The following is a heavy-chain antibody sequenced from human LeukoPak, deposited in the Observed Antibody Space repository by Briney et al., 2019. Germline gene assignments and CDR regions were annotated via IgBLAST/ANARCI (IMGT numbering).Heavy chain of an antibody. D-gene: IGHD5/OR15-5a*01. CDR1: GGSISSSNW. Sequence: PSETLSLTCAVSGGSISSSNWWSWVRQPPGKGLEWIGEIYHSGSTNYNPSLKSRVTISVDTSKNRFSLKLSSVTAADTAVYYCARGRLRGRHDQKYFQHWGQGTLVTVSS. CDR3: ARGRLRGRHDQKYFQH. CDR2: IYHSGST. V-gene: IGHV4-4*02. J-gene: IGHJ1*01.